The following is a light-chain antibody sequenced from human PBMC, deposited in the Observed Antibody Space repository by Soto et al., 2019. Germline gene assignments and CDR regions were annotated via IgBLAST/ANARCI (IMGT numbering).Light chain of an antibody. V-gene: IGLV1-44*01. Sequence: QSVLTQPPSASGTPGQRVTISCSVSSSNIGSNTVDWYQQLPGTAPKLLIYTNNKRPSGVPDRFSGSKSGTSASLAISGLQSEDEAEYYCAAWDDSLNAFVFGTGTKVTVL. J-gene: IGLJ1*01. CDR2: TNN. CDR1: SSNIGSNT. CDR3: AAWDDSLNAFV.